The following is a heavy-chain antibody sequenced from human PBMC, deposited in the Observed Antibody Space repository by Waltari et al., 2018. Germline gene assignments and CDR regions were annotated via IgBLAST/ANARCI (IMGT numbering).Heavy chain of an antibody. D-gene: IGHD5-12*01. CDR2: IYAGSGGT. V-gene: IGHV3-53*01. J-gene: IGHJ4*02. Sequence: EVQLVESGGGLIQPGGSLRLSCVASEFTINNNYMSWVRQAPGKGLEWVSVIYAGSGGTFYAESVKGRFIISRDNSKNTLYLDLNSLTAEDTAVYYCARAGLGSPLQWLQLLDSWGRGTLVTVSS. CDR1: EFTINNNY. CDR3: ARAGLGSPLQWLQLLDS.